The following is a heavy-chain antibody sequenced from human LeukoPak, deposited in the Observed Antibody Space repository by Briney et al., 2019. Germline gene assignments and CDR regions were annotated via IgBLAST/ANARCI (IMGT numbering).Heavy chain of an antibody. V-gene: IGHV2-5*02. CDR2: IYWDDDK. D-gene: IGHD2-8*01. Sequence: SGPTLVKPTQTLTLTCTFSGFSLSTSGVGVGWIRQPPGKALEWLALIYWDDDKRYSPSLKSRLTITKDTSKNQVVLTMTNMDPVDTATYYCAHIGMNCTNGVCLDESDAFDIWGQGTMVTVSS. CDR1: GFSLSTSGVG. J-gene: IGHJ3*02. CDR3: AHIGMNCTNGVCLDESDAFDI.